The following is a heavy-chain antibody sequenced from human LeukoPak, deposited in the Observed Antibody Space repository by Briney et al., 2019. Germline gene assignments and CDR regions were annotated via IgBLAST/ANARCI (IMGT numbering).Heavy chain of an antibody. V-gene: IGHV3-73*01. CDR3: TKPRGYGSGTYYDY. Sequence: GGSLKLSCVASGFTFSGSAIHWVRQASGKGLESVGHIRSKTNNYATAYAASVKGRFTISRDDSKNTAYLQMSSLETEDTAIYYCTKPRGYGSGTYYDYWGQGTLVTVSS. CDR2: IRSKTNNYAT. J-gene: IGHJ4*02. CDR1: GFTFSGSA. D-gene: IGHD3-10*01.